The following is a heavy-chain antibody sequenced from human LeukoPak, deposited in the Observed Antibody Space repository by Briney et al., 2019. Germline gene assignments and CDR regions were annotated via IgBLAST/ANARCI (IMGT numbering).Heavy chain of an antibody. Sequence: PETLSLTCAVHGGSFSGYYWTWIRQPPGKGLEWIGEINLSGGTKYNPSLKSRVTISAETSNNQFFLKLNSVTGADTAVYYCVRGVSGWYGFDYWGQGTLVTVSS. V-gene: IGHV4-34*01. CDR1: GGSFSGYY. J-gene: IGHJ4*02. CDR2: INLSGGT. CDR3: VRGVSGWYGFDY. D-gene: IGHD6-19*01.